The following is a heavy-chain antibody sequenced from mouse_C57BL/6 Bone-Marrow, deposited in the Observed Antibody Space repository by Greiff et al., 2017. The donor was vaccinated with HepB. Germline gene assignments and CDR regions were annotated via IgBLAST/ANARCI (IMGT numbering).Heavy chain of an antibody. CDR3: AMLNGFAY. J-gene: IGHJ3*01. Sequence: QVQLQQSGAELARPGASVKLSCKASGYTFTSYGISWVKQRTGQGLEWIGEIDPRSGNTYYNEKFKGKATLTADTSSSTAYMELRSLTSEDSAVYFCAMLNGFAYWGQGTLVTVSA. CDR2: IDPRSGNT. CDR1: GYTFTSYG. V-gene: IGHV1-81*01.